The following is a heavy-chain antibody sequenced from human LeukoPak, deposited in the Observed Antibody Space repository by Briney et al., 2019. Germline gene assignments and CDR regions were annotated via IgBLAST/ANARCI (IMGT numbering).Heavy chain of an antibody. J-gene: IGHJ6*03. CDR1: GFSVSTNY. D-gene: IGHD1-26*01. CDR2: IYTVGTI. CDR3: AGYGGSYPHYMDV. V-gene: IGHV3-66*01. Sequence: PGGSLRLSCAASGFSVSTNYMSWVRQAPGKGLEWVSVIYTVGTIYYADSVKGRCTISRDTSTNTVYLQLNSLRAEDTATYYCAGYGGSYPHYMDVWGKGTTVILSS.